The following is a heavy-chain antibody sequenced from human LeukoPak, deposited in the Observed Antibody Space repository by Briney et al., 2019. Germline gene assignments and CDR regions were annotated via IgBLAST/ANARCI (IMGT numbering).Heavy chain of an antibody. V-gene: IGHV5-51*01. J-gene: IGHJ4*02. CDR2: IYPGDSDT. CDR1: GYSFTSYW. CDR3: ARGGLYSSGWYSFDY. D-gene: IGHD6-19*01. Sequence: GESLTISCKGSGYSFTSYWIGWVRQMPGKGLEWMGIIYPGDSDTRYSPSFQGQVTISADKSISTAYLQWSSLKASDTAMYYCARGGLYSSGWYSFDYWGQGTLVTVSS.